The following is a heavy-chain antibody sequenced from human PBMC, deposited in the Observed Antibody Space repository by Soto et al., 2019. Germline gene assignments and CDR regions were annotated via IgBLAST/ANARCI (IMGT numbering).Heavy chain of an antibody. V-gene: IGHV3-23*01. D-gene: IGHD3-10*01. CDR2: ISGNGGST. Sequence: EVQLLESGGGLVQPGGSLRLSCAASGFTFTNYAMSWVRQTPGKGLEWVSTISGNGGSTYNADSVKGRFTISRDNSKNTLYLQMNSLRAEDTAVYYCAKERADRGIDYWGQGSLVTVSS. CDR3: AKERADRGIDY. CDR1: GFTFTNYA. J-gene: IGHJ4*02.